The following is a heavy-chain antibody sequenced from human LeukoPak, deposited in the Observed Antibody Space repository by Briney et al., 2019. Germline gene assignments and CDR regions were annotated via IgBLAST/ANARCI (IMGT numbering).Heavy chain of an antibody. D-gene: IGHD3-3*01. CDR3: ARVRFFYYGMDV. CDR1: GYTFTDCY. CDR2: VDHNSEGT. J-gene: IGHJ6*02. Sequence: ASVRVSCKASGYTFTDCYIHWVRQVPGHGGEWMGWVDHNSEGTNYAQKFQGRVTMTRDTSISTAYMELSRLRSDDTAVYYCARVRFFYYGMDVWGQGTTVTVSS. V-gene: IGHV1-2*02.